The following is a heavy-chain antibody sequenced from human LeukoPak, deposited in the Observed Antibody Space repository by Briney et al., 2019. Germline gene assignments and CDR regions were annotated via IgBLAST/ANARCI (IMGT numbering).Heavy chain of an antibody. CDR1: GGSISSGDYY. Sequence: PSETLSLTCTVSGGSISSGDYYWSWIRQPPGKGLEWTGYIYYSGSTYYNPSLKSRVTISVDTSKNQFSLKLSSVTAADTAVYYCASSMVRGVIFDYWGQGTLVTVSS. D-gene: IGHD3-10*01. J-gene: IGHJ4*02. CDR3: ASSMVRGVIFDY. V-gene: IGHV4-30-4*01. CDR2: IYYSGST.